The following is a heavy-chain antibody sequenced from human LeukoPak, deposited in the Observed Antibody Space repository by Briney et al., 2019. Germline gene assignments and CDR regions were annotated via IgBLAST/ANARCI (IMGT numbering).Heavy chain of an antibody. CDR3: ARGGQGYGSGSSDFDY. CDR1: GGTFSSYA. CDR2: IIPIFGTA. Sequence: ASVKVSCKASGGTFSSYAISGVRQAPGQGLDWMGGIIPIFGTANYAQKFQCRVTITADKSTSTAYMELSSLRSEDMAVYYCARGGQGYGSGSSDFDYWGQGTLVTVSS. V-gene: IGHV1-69*06. J-gene: IGHJ4*02. D-gene: IGHD3-10*01.